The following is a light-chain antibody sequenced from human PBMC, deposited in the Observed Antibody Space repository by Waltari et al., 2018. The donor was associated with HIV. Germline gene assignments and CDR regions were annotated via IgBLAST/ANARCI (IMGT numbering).Light chain of an antibody. Sequence: EIVLTQSPATLSLSPGERATLSCRASQSVSSYLAWYQQKHGQAPRLLIYDASNRATGIPARFSGSGSGKDFTLTISSLEPEDFAVYYCQQRTNWPRLTFGGGTKVEIK. CDR2: DAS. CDR1: QSVSSY. V-gene: IGKV3-11*01. CDR3: QQRTNWPRLT. J-gene: IGKJ4*01.